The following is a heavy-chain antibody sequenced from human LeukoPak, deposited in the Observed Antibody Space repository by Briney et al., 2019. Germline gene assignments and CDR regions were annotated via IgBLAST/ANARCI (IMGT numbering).Heavy chain of an antibody. V-gene: IGHV3-74*01. CDR1: GFTFSNYW. CDR2: INSDGSST. J-gene: IGHJ4*02. D-gene: IGHD6-13*01. CDR3: ARRVYSSSWYEDY. Sequence: GGSLRLSCAASGFTFSNYWMRWVRQAPGKGLVWVSRINSDGSSTSYADSVKGRFTISRDNAKNTLYQQMNSLRAEDTAVYYCARRVYSSSWYEDYWGQGTLVTVSS.